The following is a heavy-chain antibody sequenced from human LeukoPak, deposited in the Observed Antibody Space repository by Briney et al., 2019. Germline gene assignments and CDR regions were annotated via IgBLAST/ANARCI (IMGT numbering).Heavy chain of an antibody. J-gene: IGHJ4*02. CDR2: ISGSGGSI. Sequence: PGASLRLSCAASGFTFSSYAMSWVRQAPGKGLEWVSGISGSGGSIYYADSVKGRFTISRDNSKNTLYLQMNNLRAEDTAVYYCAKTPGYSGYESPIDYWGQGTLVTVS. V-gene: IGHV3-23*01. CDR3: AKTPGYSGYESPIDY. CDR1: GFTFSSYA. D-gene: IGHD5-12*01.